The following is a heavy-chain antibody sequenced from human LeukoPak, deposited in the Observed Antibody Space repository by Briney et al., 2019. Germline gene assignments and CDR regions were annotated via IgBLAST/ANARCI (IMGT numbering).Heavy chain of an antibody. Sequence: SATLSLTCAVYGGSFGGYYWSWIRQPPGKGLEWIGEINHSGSTNYNPSLKSRVTISVDTSKNQFSLKLSSVTAADTAVYYCARGRYDFWSGYLRGEYNWFDPWGQGTLVTVSS. J-gene: IGHJ5*02. CDR1: GGSFGGYY. CDR3: ARGRYDFWSGYLRGEYNWFDP. CDR2: INHSGST. V-gene: IGHV4-34*01. D-gene: IGHD3-3*01.